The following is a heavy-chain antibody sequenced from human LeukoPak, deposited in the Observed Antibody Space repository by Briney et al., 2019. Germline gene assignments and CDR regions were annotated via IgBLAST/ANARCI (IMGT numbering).Heavy chain of an antibody. J-gene: IGHJ5*02. D-gene: IGHD6-13*01. CDR2: INHSGST. Sequence: SETLSLTCAVYGGSFSGYYWSWTRQPPGKGLEWSGEINHSGSTNYNPSLKSRVTISVDTSKNQFSLKPSSVTAADTAVYYCARSYSSSWYIGTGWFDPWGQGTLVTVSS. V-gene: IGHV4-34*01. CDR1: GGSFSGYY. CDR3: ARSYSSSWYIGTGWFDP.